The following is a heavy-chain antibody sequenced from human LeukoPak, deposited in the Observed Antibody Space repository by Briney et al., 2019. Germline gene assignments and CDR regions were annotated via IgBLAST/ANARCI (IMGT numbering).Heavy chain of an antibody. D-gene: IGHD6-13*01. J-gene: IGHJ6*02. CDR1: GGSISSYY. V-gene: IGHV4-59*08. Sequence: SETLSPTCTVSGGSISSYYWSWIRQPPGKGLEWIGYIYYSGSTNYNPSLKSRVTISVDTSKNQFSLKLSSVTAADTAVYYCARHTAAAGLYYYYGMDVWGQGTTVTVSS. CDR3: ARHTAAAGLYYYYGMDV. CDR2: IYYSGST.